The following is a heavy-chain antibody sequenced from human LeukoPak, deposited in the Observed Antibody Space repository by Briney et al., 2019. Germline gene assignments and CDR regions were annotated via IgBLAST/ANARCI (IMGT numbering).Heavy chain of an antibody. Sequence: SGTPSLPCTVSGGPIRSHYWSWVRPPPGKGREWIWYIYYSGSTNYNPSLKSRVTISVDTSKNQFSLKLSSVTAADTAVYYCARSPSGAFDIWGQGTMVTVSS. V-gene: IGHV4-59*11. CDR2: IYYSGST. CDR1: GGPIRSHY. D-gene: IGHD3-10*01. J-gene: IGHJ3*02. CDR3: ARSPSGAFDI.